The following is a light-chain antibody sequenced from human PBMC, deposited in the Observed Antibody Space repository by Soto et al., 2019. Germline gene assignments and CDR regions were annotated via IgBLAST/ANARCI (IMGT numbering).Light chain of an antibody. CDR1: SSDIGGYNY. CDR3: CSNTFSSTVV. J-gene: IGLJ2*01. CDR2: EVT. V-gene: IGLV2-14*01. Sequence: QSALTQPASVSGSPGQSITISCTGTSSDIGGYNYVSWYQQHPGKAPKLMIYEVTNRPSGVSNRFSGSKSGNTASLTISGLQAEDEADYYCCSNTFSSTVVFGGGTKVTVL.